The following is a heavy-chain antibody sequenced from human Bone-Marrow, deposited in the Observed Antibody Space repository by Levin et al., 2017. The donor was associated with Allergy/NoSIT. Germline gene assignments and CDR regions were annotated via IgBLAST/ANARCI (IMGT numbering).Heavy chain of an antibody. CDR3: ARSGGGIDAYFDY. Sequence: GGSLRLSCAASGFTFSSYAMSWVRQAPGKGLEWVSTISGSGGSTYYADSVKGRFTISRDNSKNTPFLQMNSLRAGDTAVYYCARSGGGIDAYFDYWGQGTLVTVSS. V-gene: IGHV3-23*01. D-gene: IGHD3-10*01. CDR1: GFTFSSYA. CDR2: ISGSGGST. J-gene: IGHJ4*02.